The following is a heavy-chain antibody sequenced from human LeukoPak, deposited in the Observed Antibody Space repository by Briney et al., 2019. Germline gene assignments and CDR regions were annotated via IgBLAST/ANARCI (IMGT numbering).Heavy chain of an antibody. J-gene: IGHJ6*03. D-gene: IGHD3-22*01. Sequence: GGSLRLSCAASGFTFSSYAMSWVRQAPGKGLEWVANIKQDGSEKYYVDSVKGRFTISRDNAKNSLYLQMNSLRAEDTAVYYCASIGDSSGYYPFDYMDVWGKGTTVTVSS. V-gene: IGHV3-7*01. CDR1: GFTFSSYA. CDR2: IKQDGSEK. CDR3: ASIGDSSGYYPFDYMDV.